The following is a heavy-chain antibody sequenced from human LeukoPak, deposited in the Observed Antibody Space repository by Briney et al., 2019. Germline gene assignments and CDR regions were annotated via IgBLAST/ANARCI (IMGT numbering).Heavy chain of an antibody. Sequence: SQTLSLTCAISGDSVSSNSATWNWIRQSPSRGLEWLGRTYYRSKWYNDYAVSVKSRITINPDTSKNQFSLQLNSVTPEDTAVYYCAREGRWLQLSHNWYFDLWGRGTLVTVSS. CDR1: GDSVSSNSAT. CDR3: AREGRWLQLSHNWYFDL. V-gene: IGHV6-1*01. CDR2: TYYRSKWYN. J-gene: IGHJ2*01. D-gene: IGHD5-24*01.